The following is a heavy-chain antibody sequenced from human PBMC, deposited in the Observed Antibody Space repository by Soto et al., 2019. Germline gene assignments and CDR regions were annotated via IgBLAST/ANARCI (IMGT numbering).Heavy chain of an antibody. CDR1: GFTFSNAW. CDR3: TTVEYDYVWGSYRYSRAY. CDR2: IKSKTDGGTT. J-gene: IGHJ4*02. V-gene: IGHV3-15*01. Sequence: SLRLSCAASGFTFSNAWMSWVRQAPGKGLEWVGRIKSKTDGGTTDYAAPVKGRFTISRDDSKNTLYLQMNSLKTEDTAVYYCTTVEYDYVWGSYRYSRAYWGQGTLVTVSS. D-gene: IGHD3-16*02.